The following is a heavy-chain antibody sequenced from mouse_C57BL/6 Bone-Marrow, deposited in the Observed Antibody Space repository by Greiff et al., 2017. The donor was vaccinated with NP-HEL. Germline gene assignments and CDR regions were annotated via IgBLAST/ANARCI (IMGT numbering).Heavy chain of an antibody. CDR2: ISNGGGST. V-gene: IGHV5-12*01. Sequence: EVNVVESGGGLVQPGGSLKLSCAASGFTFSDYYMYWVRQTPEKRLEWVAYISNGGGSTYYPDTVKGRFTISRDNAKNTLYLQMSRLKSEDTAMYYCARHRGFFDYWGQGTTLTVSS. CDR3: ARHRGFFDY. CDR1: GFTFSDYY. J-gene: IGHJ2*01. D-gene: IGHD3-1*01.